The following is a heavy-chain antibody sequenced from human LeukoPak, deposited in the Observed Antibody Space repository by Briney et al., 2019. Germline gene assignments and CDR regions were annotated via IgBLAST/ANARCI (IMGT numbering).Heavy chain of an antibody. V-gene: IGHV3-15*07. Sequence: GGSLRLSCAASGFTFSSYWMNWVRQAPGKGLEWVGRIRSKTDGGTTDYAAPVKGRFTISRDDSKNTLYLQMNSLKTEDTAVYYCTPTSRIAVVNFDYWGQGTLVTVSS. D-gene: IGHD6-19*01. J-gene: IGHJ4*02. CDR1: GFTFSSYW. CDR2: IRSKTDGGTT. CDR3: TPTSRIAVVNFDY.